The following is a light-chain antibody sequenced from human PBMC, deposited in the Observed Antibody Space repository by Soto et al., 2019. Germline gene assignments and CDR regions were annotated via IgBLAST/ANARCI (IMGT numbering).Light chain of an antibody. CDR3: SSYTSSSTLV. CDR1: SSDAGGYNY. Sequence: QSVLTQPASVSGSPGQSITISCTGTSSDAGGYNYVSWYQQHPGKAPKLMIYDVSNRPSGVSNRFSGSESGNTASLTISGLQAEDEADYYCSSYTSSSTLVFGGGTQLTVL. J-gene: IGLJ2*01. V-gene: IGLV2-14*01. CDR2: DVS.